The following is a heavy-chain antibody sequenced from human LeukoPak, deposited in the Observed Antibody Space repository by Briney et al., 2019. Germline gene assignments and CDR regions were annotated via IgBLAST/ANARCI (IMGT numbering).Heavy chain of an antibody. Sequence: PGRSLRLSCAASGFTFSSYAMHWVRQAPGKGLEWVAVISYDGSNKYYADSVKGRFTISRDNSKNTLYLQMNSLRAEDTAVYYCAKEGNYYYDSSGYLDYWGQGTLVTVSS. D-gene: IGHD3-22*01. CDR3: AKEGNYYYDSSGYLDY. J-gene: IGHJ4*02. V-gene: IGHV3-30*04. CDR1: GFTFSSYA. CDR2: ISYDGSNK.